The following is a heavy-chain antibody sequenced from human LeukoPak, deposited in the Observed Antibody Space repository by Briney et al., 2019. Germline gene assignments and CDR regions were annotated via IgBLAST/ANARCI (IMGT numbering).Heavy chain of an antibody. CDR3: ARDEGSGYNWFDP. D-gene: IGHD3-10*01. Sequence: ASVKVSCKASGYTFTGYYIHWVRQAPGQGLEWMGWINPNSGGTNYAQKFQGRVTMTRDTSISTAYMELSRLRSDDTAVYYCARDEGSGYNWFDPWGQGTLVTVSS. V-gene: IGHV1-2*02. CDR1: GYTFTGYY. CDR2: INPNSGGT. J-gene: IGHJ5*02.